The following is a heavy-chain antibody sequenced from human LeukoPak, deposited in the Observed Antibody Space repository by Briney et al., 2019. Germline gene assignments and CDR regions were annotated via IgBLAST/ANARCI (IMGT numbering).Heavy chain of an antibody. J-gene: IGHJ4*02. CDR3: ARDRGFSTFDY. Sequence: GGSLRLSCAASGFTFSDHYMDWVRQAPGKGLEWVANINQDGNDKNYVDSVKGRFTISRDNAKNSLFLQMNSLRAEDTAVYYCARDRGFSTFDYWGQGTLVTVSS. D-gene: IGHD3-22*01. CDR1: GFTFSDHY. CDR2: INQDGNDK. V-gene: IGHV3-7*01.